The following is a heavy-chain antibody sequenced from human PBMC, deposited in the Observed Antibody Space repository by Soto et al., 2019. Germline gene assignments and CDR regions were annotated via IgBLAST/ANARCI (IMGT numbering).Heavy chain of an antibody. CDR2: IYHRGGT. CDR3: ARGSYASNFDY. Sequence: PSETLSLTCAVSRGSISSSNWWSWVRQPPGKGLEWIGEIYHRGGTNYNPSLQSRVTISVDKSKNQFSLNLSSVTAADTAMYYCARGSYASNFDYWGQGTLVTVSS. CDR1: RGSISSSNW. D-gene: IGHD3-16*01. V-gene: IGHV4-4*02. J-gene: IGHJ4*02.